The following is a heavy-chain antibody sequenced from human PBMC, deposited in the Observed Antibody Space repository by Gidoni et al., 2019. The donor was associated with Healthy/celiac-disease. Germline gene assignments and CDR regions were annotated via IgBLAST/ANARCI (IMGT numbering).Heavy chain of an antibody. CDR3: AREPSYYDSSGYYQRGWYFDL. D-gene: IGHD3-22*01. J-gene: IGHJ2*01. CDR2: IYYSGST. CDR1: GGSISSGGYY. Sequence: QVQLQESGPGLVKPSQTLSLTCTVSGGSISSGGYYWSWIRQHPGKGPEWIGYIYYSGSTYYNPSLKSRVTISVDTSKNQFSLKLSSVTAADTAVYYCAREPSYYDSSGYYQRGWYFDLWGRGTLVTVSS. V-gene: IGHV4-31*03.